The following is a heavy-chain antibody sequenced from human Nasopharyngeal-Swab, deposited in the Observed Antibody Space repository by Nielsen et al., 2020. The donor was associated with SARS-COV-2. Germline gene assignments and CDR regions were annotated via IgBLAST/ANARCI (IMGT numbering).Heavy chain of an antibody. V-gene: IGHV1-2*06. CDR3: ASPRNRDGYNSFDY. D-gene: IGHD5-24*01. Sequence: ASVKVSCKASGYNFTGYYMHWVRQAPGQGLEWMGRINPNSGGTNYAQTFQGRVTMTRDTSISTAYMELSRLRSDDTAVYYCASPRNRDGYNSFDYWGQGTLVTVSS. CDR2: INPNSGGT. J-gene: IGHJ4*02. CDR1: GYNFTGYY.